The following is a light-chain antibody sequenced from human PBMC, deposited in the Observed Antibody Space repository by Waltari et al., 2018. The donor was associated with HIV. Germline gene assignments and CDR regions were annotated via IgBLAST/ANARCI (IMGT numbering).Light chain of an antibody. Sequence: DIVVTQSPDSLTASLGERATINSKSSQSILYTSTDQNYLAWYKQKPGQPPKLLIYWASTRESGVPDRFSGSGSGTDFTLTISSLQAEDVAVYYCHQYYSVPYSFGQGTKLEIK. CDR1: QSILYTSTDQNY. CDR3: HQYYSVPYS. J-gene: IGKJ2*03. V-gene: IGKV4-1*01. CDR2: WAS.